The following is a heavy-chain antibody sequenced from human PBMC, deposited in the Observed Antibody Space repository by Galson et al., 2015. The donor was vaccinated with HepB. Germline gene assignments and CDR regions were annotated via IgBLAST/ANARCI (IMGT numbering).Heavy chain of an antibody. CDR3: ARGGRICLIHLYSWPDV. D-gene: IGHD2-15*01. V-gene: IGHV3-23*01. Sequence: SLRLSCAASGFTFSSYAMSWVRQAPGKGLEWVAAIRYDGGNTYYADSVKGRFTISRDNSKNTLYLQMNSLRAEDTAVYYCARGGRICLIHLYSWPDVWGQGTLVTVSS. J-gene: IGHJ4*02. CDR2: IRYDGGNT. CDR1: GFTFSSYA.